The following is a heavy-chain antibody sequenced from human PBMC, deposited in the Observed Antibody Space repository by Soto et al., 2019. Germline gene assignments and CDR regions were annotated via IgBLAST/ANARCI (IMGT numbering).Heavy chain of an antibody. CDR1: GFTFRDYY. CDR3: AREYYYTMDV. CDR2: IDSSTKYT. V-gene: IGHV3-11*05. Sequence: QVQLVESGGGLVRPGGSLRLSCEASGFTFRDYYMTWFRQAPGKGVEWLSYIDSSTKYTNYADSVKGRFTISRDNAKNSPYLQMNSLRADDTAVYYCAREYYYTMDVWGQGTMVTVSS. J-gene: IGHJ6*02.